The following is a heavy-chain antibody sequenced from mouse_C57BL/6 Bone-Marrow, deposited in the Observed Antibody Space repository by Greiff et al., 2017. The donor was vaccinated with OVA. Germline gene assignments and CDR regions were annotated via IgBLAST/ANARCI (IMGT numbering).Heavy chain of an antibody. CDR3: ARRDSSGYVGINWFAY. D-gene: IGHD3-2*02. Sequence: DVQLVESGGDLVKPGGSLTLSCAASGFTFSSYGMSWVRQTPDKRLEWVATISSGGSYTYYPDSVKGRFTISRDNAKNTLYLQMSSLKAEDTAMYYCARRDSSGYVGINWFAYWGQGTLVTVSA. J-gene: IGHJ3*01. V-gene: IGHV5-6*01. CDR2: ISSGGSYT. CDR1: GFTFSSYG.